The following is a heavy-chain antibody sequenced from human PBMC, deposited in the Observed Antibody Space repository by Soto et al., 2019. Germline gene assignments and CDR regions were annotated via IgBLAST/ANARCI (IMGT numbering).Heavy chain of an antibody. CDR3: ATINRIAVAGGNWFAP. Sequence: EVQLVQSGAEVTKPGATVKISCKVSEYTFTNYYMHWVQKAPGKGLEGLGLVDPEDGETIYAEKFQGRLTISEDTSTSRASMELSSLRSEDTAVYYCATINRIAVAGGNWFAPWGKGTLVTVCS. V-gene: IGHV1-69-2*01. CDR1: EYTFTNYY. J-gene: IGHJ5*02. CDR2: VDPEDGET. D-gene: IGHD6-19*01.